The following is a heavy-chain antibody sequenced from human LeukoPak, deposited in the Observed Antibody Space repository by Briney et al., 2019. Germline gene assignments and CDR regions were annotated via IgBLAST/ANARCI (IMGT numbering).Heavy chain of an antibody. J-gene: IGHJ4*02. CDR2: MSGSSGYI. V-gene: IGHV3-21*01. D-gene: IGHD2/OR15-2a*01. Sequence: GGSLRLSCSASGFTFSSYAMNWVRQAPGKGLEWVSSMSGSSGYIYYADSVKGRFTISRDNAKNSLYLQMDSLRAEDMAVYYCASSRGGYWGQGTLVTVSS. CDR1: GFTFSSYA. CDR3: ASSRGGY.